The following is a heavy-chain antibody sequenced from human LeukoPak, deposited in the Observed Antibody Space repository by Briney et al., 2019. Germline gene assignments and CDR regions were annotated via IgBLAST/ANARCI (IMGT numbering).Heavy chain of an antibody. CDR2: ISYDGSNK. Sequence: PGGSLRLSCAASRFTFSSYAMSWVRQAPGKGLEWVAVISYDGSNKYYADSVKGRFTISRDNSKNTLYLQMNSLRAEDTAVYYCAISGVYSSGWYLDYWGQGTLVTVSS. CDR1: RFTFSSYA. V-gene: IGHV3-30*03. CDR3: AISGVYSSGWYLDY. J-gene: IGHJ4*02. D-gene: IGHD6-19*01.